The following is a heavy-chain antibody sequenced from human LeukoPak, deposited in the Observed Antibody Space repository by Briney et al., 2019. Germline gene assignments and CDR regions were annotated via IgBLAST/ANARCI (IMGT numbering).Heavy chain of an antibody. D-gene: IGHD3-22*01. CDR1: GFSFSDFF. CDR2: ISTIGTTI. V-gene: IGHV3-11*01. CDR3: ARVTNYYDSGAYYRPIDY. Sequence: GESLRLSCAASGFSFSDFFFSSISQAPGKGLEWVSYISTIGTTIYYADSVKGRFTISRDNAKNSLYLQMNSLRAQDTAVYYCARVTNYYDSGAYYRPIDYWGQGTLVTVTS. J-gene: IGHJ4*02.